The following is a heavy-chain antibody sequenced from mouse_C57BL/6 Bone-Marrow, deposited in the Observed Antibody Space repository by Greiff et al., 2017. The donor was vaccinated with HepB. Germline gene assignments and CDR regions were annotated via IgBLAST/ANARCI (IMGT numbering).Heavy chain of an antibody. CDR2: IDPSDSYT. Sequence: VQLQQPGAELVRPGTSVKLSCKASGYTFTSYWMHWVKQRPGQGLEWIGVIDPSDSYTNYNQKFKGKATLTVDTSSSTAYMQLSSLTSEDSAVYYCARRDYYGIYWYFDVWGTGTTVTVSS. J-gene: IGHJ1*03. V-gene: IGHV1-59*01. CDR3: ARRDYYGIYWYFDV. D-gene: IGHD1-1*01. CDR1: GYTFTSYW.